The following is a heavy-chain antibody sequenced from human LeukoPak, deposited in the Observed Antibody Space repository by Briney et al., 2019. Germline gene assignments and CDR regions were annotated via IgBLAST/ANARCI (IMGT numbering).Heavy chain of an antibody. CDR1: GFTFSSYS. D-gene: IGHD1-26*01. Sequence: GGSLRLSCAASGFTFSSYSMNWVRQAPGKGLEWVSYISSSSSTIYYADSVKGRFTISRDNAKNSLYLQMNSLRAEDTAVYYCARDWDRSGSYYGGYWGQGTLVTVSS. CDR3: ARDWDRSGSYYGGY. J-gene: IGHJ4*02. V-gene: IGHV3-48*04. CDR2: ISSSSSTI.